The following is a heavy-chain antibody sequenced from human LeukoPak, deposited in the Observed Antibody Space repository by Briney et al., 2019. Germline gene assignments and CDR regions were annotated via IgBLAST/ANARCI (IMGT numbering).Heavy chain of an antibody. Sequence: PSETLSLTCAVYGGSFSGYYWSWIRQPPGKGLEWIGEINHSGSTNYNPSLKSRVTISVDTSKNQFSLKLSSVTAADTAVYYCARGHRRMKQWKGDRREQYYFDYWGQGTLVTVSS. D-gene: IGHD6-19*01. CDR1: GGSFSGYY. CDR3: ARGHRRMKQWKGDRREQYYFDY. J-gene: IGHJ4*02. CDR2: INHSGST. V-gene: IGHV4-34*01.